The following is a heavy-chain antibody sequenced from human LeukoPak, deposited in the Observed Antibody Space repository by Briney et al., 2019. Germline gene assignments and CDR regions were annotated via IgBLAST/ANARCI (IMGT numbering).Heavy chain of an antibody. J-gene: IGHJ4*02. CDR3: ARESIVVVVAATGIDY. D-gene: IGHD2-15*01. V-gene: IGHV1-2*02. CDR1: GYTFTGYY. CDR2: INPNSGGT. Sequence: ASVKVSCKASGYTFTGYYMHWVRQAPGQGLEWMGWINPNSGGTNYAPKFQGRVTMTRDTSISTAYMELSRLRSDDTAVYYCARESIVVVVAATGIDYWGQGTLVTVSS.